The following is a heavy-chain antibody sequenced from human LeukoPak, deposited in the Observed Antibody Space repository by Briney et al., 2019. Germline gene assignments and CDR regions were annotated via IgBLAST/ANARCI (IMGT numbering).Heavy chain of an antibody. J-gene: IGHJ4*02. Sequence: PGGSLRLSCAASGCTFSSYWRHWVRQVPGKGLVWVARINPGGSSITYADSVKGRFTISRDNAKNTLYLKMDSLRAEDTGVYYCARSNQADDYWGQGTLVTVSS. CDR1: GCTFSSYW. D-gene: IGHD1-14*01. CDR2: INPGGSSI. V-gene: IGHV3-74*01. CDR3: ARSNQADDY.